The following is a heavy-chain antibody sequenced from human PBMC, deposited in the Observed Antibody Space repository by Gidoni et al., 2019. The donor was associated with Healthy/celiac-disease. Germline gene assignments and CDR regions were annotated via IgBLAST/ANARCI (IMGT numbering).Heavy chain of an antibody. CDR3: AKGVKGRGTKLRSSLYDSDY. Sequence: QVQLVESGGGVVQPGRSLRLSCAAHGFTFSSYGMHCVRQAPGKGLEWVAVISYDGSNKYYADSVKGRFTISRDNSKNTLYLQMNSLRAEDTAVYYCAKGVKGRGTKLRSSLYDSDYWGQGTLVTVSS. V-gene: IGHV3-30*18. CDR2: ISYDGSNK. CDR1: GFTFSSYG. D-gene: IGHD1-26*01. J-gene: IGHJ4*02.